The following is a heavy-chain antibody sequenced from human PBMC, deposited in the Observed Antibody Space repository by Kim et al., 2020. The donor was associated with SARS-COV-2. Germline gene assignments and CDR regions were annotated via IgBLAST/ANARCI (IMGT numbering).Heavy chain of an antibody. D-gene: IGHD3-10*01. Sequence: SETLSLTCAVYGGSFSGYYWSWIRQPPGKGLEWIGEINHSGSTNYNPSLKSRVTISVDTSKNQFSLKLSSVTAADKAVYYCARRSLYYYGSGSFSNWGQGTLVTVSS. V-gene: IGHV4-34*01. J-gene: IGHJ4*02. CDR2: INHSGST. CDR3: ARRSLYYYGSGSFSN. CDR1: GGSFSGYY.